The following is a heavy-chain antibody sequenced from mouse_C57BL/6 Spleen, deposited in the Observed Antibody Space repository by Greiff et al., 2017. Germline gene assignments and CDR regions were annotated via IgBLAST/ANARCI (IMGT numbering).Heavy chain of an antibody. CDR2: INPSTGGT. CDR3: ARGYDGAMDY. J-gene: IGHJ4*01. CDR1: GYSFTGYY. Sequence: EVQLKESGPELVKPGASVKISCKASGYSFTGYYMNWVKQSPEKSLEWIGEINPSTGGTTYNQKFKAKATLTVDKSSSTAYMQLKSLTSEDSAVYYCARGYDGAMDYWGQGTSVTVSS. V-gene: IGHV1-42*01. D-gene: IGHD2-3*01.